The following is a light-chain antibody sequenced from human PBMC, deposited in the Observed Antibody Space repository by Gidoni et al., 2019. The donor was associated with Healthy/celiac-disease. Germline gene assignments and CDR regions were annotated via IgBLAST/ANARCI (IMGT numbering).Light chain of an antibody. CDR3: QQSYSTPRT. CDR2: AAS. V-gene: IGKV1-39*01. Sequence: DIQLTQSPSSLSASVGERVTITCRASQSISSYLNWYQQKPGKDPKLLIYAASSLQSGVPSRFSGSGSGTDFTLTISSLQPEDFATYYCQQSYSTPRTFXGXTKVEIK. CDR1: QSISSY. J-gene: IGKJ4*01.